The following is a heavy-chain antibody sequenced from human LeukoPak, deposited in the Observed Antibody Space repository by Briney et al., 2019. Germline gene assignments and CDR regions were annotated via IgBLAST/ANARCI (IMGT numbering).Heavy chain of an antibody. Sequence: GGSLRLSCAASGFTFSSYWMSWVRQAPGKGLEWVAYIEQDGSEKYYVDSVKGRFTISRDNAKNSLYLQMNSLRAEDTAVYYCARDPYKGATTTSPIDYWGQGTLVTVSS. CDR3: ARDPYKGATTTSPIDY. CDR1: GFTFSSYW. J-gene: IGHJ4*02. CDR2: IEQDGSEK. V-gene: IGHV3-7*01. D-gene: IGHD1-26*01.